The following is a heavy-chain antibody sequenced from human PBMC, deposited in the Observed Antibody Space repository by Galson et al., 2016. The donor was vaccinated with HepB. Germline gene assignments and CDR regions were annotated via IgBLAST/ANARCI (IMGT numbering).Heavy chain of an antibody. Sequence: PALVKPTQTLTLTCTVSGFSLSSARMGVSWIRQPPGKALEWLAQIFWNDEESYSTSLKSRLTISKDTSKNQVVLSMTNMDTVDTATYYCARIHLNALSGRPDAFDVWGQGTVVIVSS. D-gene: IGHD1-26*01. CDR1: GFSLSSARMG. CDR2: IFWNDEE. V-gene: IGHV2-26*02. J-gene: IGHJ3*01. CDR3: ARIHLNALSGRPDAFDV.